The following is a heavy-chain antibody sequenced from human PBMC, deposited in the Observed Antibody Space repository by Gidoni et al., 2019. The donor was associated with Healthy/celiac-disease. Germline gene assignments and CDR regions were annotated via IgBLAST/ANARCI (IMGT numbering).Heavy chain of an antibody. J-gene: IGHJ4*02. D-gene: IGHD3-22*01. Sequence: QVQLVESGGGVVPPGRSLRLSCAASGFTFSSYGMHWVRQAPGKGLEWVAVRWYDGSNKYYADSVKGRFTISIDNSKNTLYLQMNSLRAEDTAGYYWARERISGYFDYWGQGTLVTVSS. V-gene: IGHV3-33*01. CDR1: GFTFSSYG. CDR3: ARERISGYFDY. CDR2: RWYDGSNK.